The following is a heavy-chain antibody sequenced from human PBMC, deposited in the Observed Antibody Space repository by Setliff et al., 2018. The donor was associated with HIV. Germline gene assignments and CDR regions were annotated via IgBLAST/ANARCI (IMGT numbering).Heavy chain of an antibody. Sequence: SETLSLTCTVSDDPINSFYWSWIRQPPGKGLEWIGYIYNSGITSYNPSLKSRVTISEDTSKNQFSLKLISVTAADTAVYYCARQVAARKVDYWGQGLLVTVSS. V-gene: IGHV4-59*08. CDR3: ARQVAARKVDY. CDR2: IYNSGIT. D-gene: IGHD6-13*01. J-gene: IGHJ4*02. CDR1: DDPINSFY.